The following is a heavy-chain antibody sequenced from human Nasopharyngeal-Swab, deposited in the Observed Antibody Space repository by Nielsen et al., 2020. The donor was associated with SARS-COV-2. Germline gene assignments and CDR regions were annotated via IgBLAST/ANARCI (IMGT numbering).Heavy chain of an antibody. J-gene: IGHJ3*02. V-gene: IGHV4-39*01. CDR2: IYYSGST. Sequence: GSLRLSCTVSGGSISSSSYYWGWIRQPPGKGLEWIGSIYYSGSTYYNPSLKSRVTISVDTSKNQFSLKLSSVTAADTAVYYCARGGGFYDGFDIWGQGTMVSVSS. CDR3: ARGGGFYDGFDI. CDR1: GGSISSSSYY. D-gene: IGHD1-26*01.